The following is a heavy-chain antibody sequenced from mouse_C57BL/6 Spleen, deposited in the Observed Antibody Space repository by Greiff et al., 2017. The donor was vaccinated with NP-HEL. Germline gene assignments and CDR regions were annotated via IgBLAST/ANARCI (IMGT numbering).Heavy chain of an antibody. Sequence: EVHLVESEGGLVQPGSSMKLSCTASGFTFSDYYMAWVRQVPEKGLEWVANINYDGSSTYYLDSLKSRFIISRDNAKNILYLQMSSLKSEDTATYYCARVLVTSWVFDYWGQGTTLTVSS. V-gene: IGHV5-16*01. J-gene: IGHJ2*01. CDR2: INYDGSST. D-gene: IGHD2-12*01. CDR1: GFTFSDYY. CDR3: ARVLVTSWVFDY.